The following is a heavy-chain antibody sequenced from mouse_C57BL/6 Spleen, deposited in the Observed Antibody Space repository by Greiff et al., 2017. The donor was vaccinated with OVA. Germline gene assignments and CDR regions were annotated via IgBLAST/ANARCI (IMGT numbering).Heavy chain of an antibody. CDR3: ARMNYGNFAMDY. V-gene: IGHV5-17*01. D-gene: IGHD2-1*01. CDR1: GFTFSDYG. Sequence: EVKLMESGGGLVKPGGSLKLSCAASGFTFSDYGMHWVRQAPEKGLEWVAYISSGSSTIYYADTVKGRFTISRDNAKNTLFLQMTSLRSEDTAMYYCARMNYGNFAMDYWGQGTSVTVSS. J-gene: IGHJ4*01. CDR2: ISSGSSTI.